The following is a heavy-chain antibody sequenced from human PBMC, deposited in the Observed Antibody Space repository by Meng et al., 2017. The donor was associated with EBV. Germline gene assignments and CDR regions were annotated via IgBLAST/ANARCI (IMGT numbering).Heavy chain of an antibody. Sequence: QVQLVQSGVEVKKAGASVKVSCNASGYTSTSYGISWVRQAPGQGLEWMGWISAYNGNTNYAQKLQGRVTMTTDTSTSTAYMELRSLRSDDTAVYYCARETSGYDFNWFDPWGQGTLVTVSS. CDR1: GYTSTSYG. D-gene: IGHD5-12*01. V-gene: IGHV1-18*01. J-gene: IGHJ5*02. CDR3: ARETSGYDFNWFDP. CDR2: ISAYNGNT.